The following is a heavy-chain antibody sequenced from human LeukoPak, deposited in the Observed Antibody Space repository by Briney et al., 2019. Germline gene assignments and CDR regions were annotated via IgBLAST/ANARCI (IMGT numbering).Heavy chain of an antibody. CDR1: GGSISSSNYY. Sequence: SETLSLTCTVSGGSISSSNYYWGWVRQPPGKGLEWIGSIYYSGSTNYNPSLKSRVTISVDTSKNQFSLKLSSVTAADTAVYYCAREGSGPWAFDIWGQGTMVTVSS. V-gene: IGHV4-39*07. CDR3: AREGSGPWAFDI. D-gene: IGHD2-15*01. CDR2: IYYSGST. J-gene: IGHJ3*02.